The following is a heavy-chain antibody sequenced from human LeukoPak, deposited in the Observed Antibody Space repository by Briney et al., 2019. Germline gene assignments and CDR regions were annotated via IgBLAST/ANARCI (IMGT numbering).Heavy chain of an antibody. CDR2: INHSGST. CDR3: ARTTVTTSVYYYGMDV. J-gene: IGHJ6*02. Sequence: SETLSLTCAVYGGSFSGYYWSWIRQPPGKGLEWIGEINHSGSTNYNPSLKSRVTISVDTSKNQFSLKLSSVTAADTAVYYCARTTVTTSVYYYGMDVWGQGTTVTVSS. D-gene: IGHD4-17*01. V-gene: IGHV4-34*01. CDR1: GGSFSGYY.